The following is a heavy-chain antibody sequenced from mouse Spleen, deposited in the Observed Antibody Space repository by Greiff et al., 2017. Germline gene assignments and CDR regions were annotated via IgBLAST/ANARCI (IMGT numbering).Heavy chain of an antibody. CDR2: IWSGGST. CDR3: ARNGNHPWYFDV. J-gene: IGHJ1*01. V-gene: IGHV2-2*01. CDR1: GFSLTSYG. Sequence: QVQLQQSGPGLVQPSQSLSITCTVSGFSLTSYGVHWVRQSPGKGLEWLGVIWSGGSTDYNAAFISRLSISKDNSKSQVFFKMNSLQADDTAIYYCARNGNHPWYFDVWGAGTTVTVSS.